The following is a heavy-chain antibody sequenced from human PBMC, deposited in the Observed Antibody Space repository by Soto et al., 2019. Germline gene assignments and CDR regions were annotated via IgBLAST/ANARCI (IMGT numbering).Heavy chain of an antibody. CDR2: IIPIFGTA. D-gene: IGHD2-15*01. CDR1: GGTFSSYA. CDR3: ARGVAPRGYYYYYGMDV. Sequence: QVQLVQSGAEVKKPGSSVKVSCKASGGTFSSYAISWVRQAPGQGLEWMGGIIPIFGTANYAQKFQGRVTITADESTSTDYMELSSLRSEDTAVYYCARGVAPRGYYYYYGMDVWGQGTTVTVSS. V-gene: IGHV1-69*01. J-gene: IGHJ6*02.